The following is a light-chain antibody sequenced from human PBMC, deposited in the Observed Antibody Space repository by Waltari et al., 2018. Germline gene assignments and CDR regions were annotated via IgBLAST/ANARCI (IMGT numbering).Light chain of an antibody. CDR2: DAS. V-gene: IGKV1-33*01. J-gene: IGKJ4*01. CDR3: QQYDNLPPL. CDR1: QDISNY. Sequence: PSSLSASVGDRVTITCQASQDISNYLNWYQQKPGKAPKLLIYDASNLETGVPSRFSGSGSGTDFTFTISSLQPEDIATYYCQQYDNLPPLFGGGTKVEIK.